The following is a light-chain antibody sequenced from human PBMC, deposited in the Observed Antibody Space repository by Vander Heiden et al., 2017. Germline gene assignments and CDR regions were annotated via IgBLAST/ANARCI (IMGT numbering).Light chain of an antibody. J-gene: IGLJ3*02. CDR2: NNN. CDR3: TAWDDSLSGWV. Sequence: SVLTQPPSASGTPGQRVTISCSGSTSNNGSTAVNVYQQLPVTAPKLLIYNNNQRPSGVPDRFSGSKSGTSASLAISGLQSEDEADYYCTAWDDSLSGWVFGGGTKLTVL. CDR1: TSNNGSTA. V-gene: IGLV1-44*01.